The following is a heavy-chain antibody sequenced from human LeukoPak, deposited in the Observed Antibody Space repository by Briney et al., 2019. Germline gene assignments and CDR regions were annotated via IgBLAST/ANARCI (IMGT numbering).Heavy chain of an antibody. V-gene: IGHV3-23*01. CDR2: IIGSGGST. J-gene: IGHJ4*02. Sequence: PAASLRLACAASGFTFSSYAMNAVLQAPGKRLDMVPAIIGSGGSTYYADSVKGRFTISKDNSNDALYLQMNSLRAEGTAEYYCAKKNRRDYYDSSGPLDYWGQGTLVTVSS. CDR3: AKKNRRDYYDSSGPLDY. D-gene: IGHD3-22*01. CDR1: GFTFSSYA.